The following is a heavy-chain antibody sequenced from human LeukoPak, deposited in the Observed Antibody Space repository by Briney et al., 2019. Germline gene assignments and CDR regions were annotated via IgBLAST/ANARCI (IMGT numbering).Heavy chain of an antibody. CDR1: GYTFTSYD. V-gene: IGHV1-8*01. CDR3: ARGRGYSYGYADY. J-gene: IGHJ4*02. CDR2: MNPNSGNT. Sequence: ASVKASCKASGYTFTSYDINWVRQATGQGLEWMGWMNPNSGNTGYAEKFQGRVTMTRNISIRTAYMELSTLRSDDTAVYYCARGRGYSYGYADYWGQGTLVTVSS. D-gene: IGHD5-18*01.